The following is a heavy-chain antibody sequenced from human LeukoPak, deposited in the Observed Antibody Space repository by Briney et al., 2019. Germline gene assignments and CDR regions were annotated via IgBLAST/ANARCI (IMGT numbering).Heavy chain of an antibody. Sequence: GGSLRLSCAASGFTFSSYAMSWVRQAPGKGLEWVSAISGSGGSTYYADSVKGRFTISRDNCKNTLYLQMNSLRAEDTAVYYCAKRAGVEMATAYFDYWGQGTLVTVSS. CDR2: ISGSGGST. CDR1: GFTFSSYA. D-gene: IGHD5-24*01. V-gene: IGHV3-23*01. J-gene: IGHJ4*02. CDR3: AKRAGVEMATAYFDY.